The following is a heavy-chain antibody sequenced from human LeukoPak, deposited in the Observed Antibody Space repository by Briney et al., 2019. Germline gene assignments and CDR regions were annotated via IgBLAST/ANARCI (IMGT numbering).Heavy chain of an antibody. CDR2: ISSSSTTR. CDR1: GFTFSSYT. V-gene: IGHV3-48*04. J-gene: IGHJ4*02. Sequence: RSGGSLRLSCAASGFTFSSYTMNWVRQAPGKGLEWVSYISSSSTTRHYADSVKGRFTISRDNAKNSLYLQMNSLRAEDTAVYYCARDSVYYYGSGSYGGFDYWGQGTLVTVSS. CDR3: ARDSVYYYGSGSYGGFDY. D-gene: IGHD3-10*01.